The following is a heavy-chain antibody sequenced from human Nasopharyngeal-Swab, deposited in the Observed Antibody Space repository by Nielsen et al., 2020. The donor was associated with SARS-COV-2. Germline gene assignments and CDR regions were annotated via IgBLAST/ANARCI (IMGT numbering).Heavy chain of an antibody. V-gene: IGHV3-23*01. J-gene: IGHJ4*02. Sequence: GESLKISCTASGFTFSGYAMNWVRQAPGEGLQWVAGILGGGSDKFYAESVMGRFTISRDKSKNTLYLQMNSLRAEDTATYYCAKDRLPDGAWGIDYWGQGTLVTVSP. CDR2: ILGGGSDK. D-gene: IGHD2-21*02. CDR1: GFTFSGYA. CDR3: AKDRLPDGAWGIDY.